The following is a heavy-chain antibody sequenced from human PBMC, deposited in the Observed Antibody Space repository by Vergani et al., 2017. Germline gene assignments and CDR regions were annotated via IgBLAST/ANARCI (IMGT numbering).Heavy chain of an antibody. CDR2: ISGSGGST. Sequence: EVQLLESGGGLVQPGGSLRLSCAASGFTFSSYAMSWVRQAPGKGLDWVSAISGSGGSTYYADSVKCRFTISRDNSKNTLYLQMNSLRAEDTAVYYCAKVGAYGGKVLPYYFDYWGQGTLVTVSS. D-gene: IGHD4-23*01. V-gene: IGHV3-23*01. CDR1: GFTFSSYA. CDR3: AKVGAYGGKVLPYYFDY. J-gene: IGHJ4*02.